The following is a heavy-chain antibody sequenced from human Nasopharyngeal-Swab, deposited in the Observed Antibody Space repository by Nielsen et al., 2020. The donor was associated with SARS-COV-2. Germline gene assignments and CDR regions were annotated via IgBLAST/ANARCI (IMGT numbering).Heavy chain of an antibody. J-gene: IGHJ4*02. D-gene: IGHD5-24*01. Sequence: GESLKISCAASGFTFSSHAMSWVRQAPGKGLEWVAGISGSGGNTYYTDSVKGRFTISRDNFKNTLYMQMSSLRADDTAIYYCARDPRGDGYSFFDYWGQGTEVTVSS. CDR1: GFTFSSHA. CDR3: ARDPRGDGYSFFDY. CDR2: ISGSGGNT. V-gene: IGHV3-23*01.